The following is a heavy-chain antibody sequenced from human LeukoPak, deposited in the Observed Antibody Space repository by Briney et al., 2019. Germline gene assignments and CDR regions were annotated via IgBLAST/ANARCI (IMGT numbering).Heavy chain of an antibody. CDR2: IYTSGST. V-gene: IGHV4-4*07. CDR1: GGSISSYY. J-gene: IGHJ6*03. CDR3: AREPGDCSGGSCYPYYYYYMHV. Sequence: SETLSLTCTVSGGSISSYYWSWIRQPAGKGLEWIGRIYTSGSTNYNPSLKSRVTMSVDTSKNQFSLTLSSVTAADPAVYYFAREPGDCSGGSCYPYYYYYMHVWGKGTTVTISS. D-gene: IGHD2-15*01.